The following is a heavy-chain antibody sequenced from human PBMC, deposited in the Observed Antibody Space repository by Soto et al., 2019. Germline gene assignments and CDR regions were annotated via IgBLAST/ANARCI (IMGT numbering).Heavy chain of an antibody. CDR2: INHSGST. CDR1: GGAFGGYY. Sequence: SEGLSVTCAVYGGAFGGYYGGWIREPRGEGLEGVGEINHSGSTTYHPSLKSRVTISVDTSKNQFSLKLSSVTAADTAVYYCASRPKTYYYDSSGYLSADYWGQGTLVTVS. CDR3: ASRPKTYYYDSSGYLSADY. V-gene: IGHV4-34*01. J-gene: IGHJ4*02. D-gene: IGHD3-22*01.